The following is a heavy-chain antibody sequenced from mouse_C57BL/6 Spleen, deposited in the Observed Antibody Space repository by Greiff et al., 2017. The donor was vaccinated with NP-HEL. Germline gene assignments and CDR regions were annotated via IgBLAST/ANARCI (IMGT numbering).Heavy chain of an antibody. Sequence: VQLKESGAELVRPGASVKLSCTASGFNIKDYYMHWVKQRPEQGLEWIGRIDPEDGDTEYAPKFQGKATMTADTSSNTAYLQLSSLTSEDTAVYYCTTPPITTVAYFDYWGQGTTLTVSS. V-gene: IGHV14-1*01. CDR2: IDPEDGDT. D-gene: IGHD1-1*01. CDR1: GFNIKDYY. CDR3: TTPPITTVAYFDY. J-gene: IGHJ2*01.